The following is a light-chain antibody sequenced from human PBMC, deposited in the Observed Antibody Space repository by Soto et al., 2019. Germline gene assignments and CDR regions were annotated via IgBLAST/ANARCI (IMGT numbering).Light chain of an antibody. CDR3: VLYMGSGIWV. J-gene: IGLJ3*02. Sequence: QTVVTQEPSFSVSPGGTVTLTCGLSFGSVSTTNYPSWYQQTPGQAPRTLIYSTNTRSSGVPDRFSGSILGNKAALTITGAQADDESDYYCVLYMGSGIWVFGGGTQLTVL. CDR2: STN. CDR1: FGSVSTTNY. V-gene: IGLV8-61*01.